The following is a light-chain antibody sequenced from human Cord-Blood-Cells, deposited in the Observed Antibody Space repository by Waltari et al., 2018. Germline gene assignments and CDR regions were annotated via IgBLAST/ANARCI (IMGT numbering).Light chain of an antibody. CDR1: SSDVGGYNL. Sequence: QSALTQPASVSGSPGQSITISCTGTSSDVGGYNLVSWYQQHPGKAPKLLSYEGSKRPSGVSNRFSGSKSGNTASLTISGLQAEDEADYYCCSYAGSSTYVFGTGTKVTVL. V-gene: IGLV2-23*01. J-gene: IGLJ1*01. CDR2: EGS. CDR3: CSYAGSSTYV.